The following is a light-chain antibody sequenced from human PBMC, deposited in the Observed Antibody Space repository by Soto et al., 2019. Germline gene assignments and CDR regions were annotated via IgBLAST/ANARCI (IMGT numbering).Light chain of an antibody. CDR2: KAS. J-gene: IGKJ1*01. Sequence: DIQMTQSPSTLSASVGDRVTITCRASQSISTWLAWYQQKPGKAPKLLIYKASNLESGVPSRFSDSGSGAEFTLTISSLQPEDFATYYCQQYKTYWTFGQGTKVEIK. V-gene: IGKV1-5*03. CDR3: QQYKTYWT. CDR1: QSISTW.